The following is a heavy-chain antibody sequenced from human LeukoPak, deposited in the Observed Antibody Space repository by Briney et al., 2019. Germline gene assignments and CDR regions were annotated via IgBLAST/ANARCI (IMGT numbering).Heavy chain of an antibody. Sequence: GGSQRLSCAASGLTFNSYSMNWVRQAPGKGLEWVSYISSGSSTKYYADSVKGRFTISRDNAKNSLYLQMNSLRAEDTAVYYCARPPGDYWGQGTLVTVSS. CDR3: ARPPGDY. J-gene: IGHJ4*02. CDR2: ISSGSSTK. V-gene: IGHV3-48*04. CDR1: GLTFNSYS.